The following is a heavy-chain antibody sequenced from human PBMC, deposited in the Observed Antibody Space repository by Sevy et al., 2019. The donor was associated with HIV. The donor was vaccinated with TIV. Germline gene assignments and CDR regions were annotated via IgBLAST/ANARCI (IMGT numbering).Heavy chain of an antibody. CDR3: ASEIAAAGETPFDY. Sequence: GGSLRLSCAASGFTFSSYEMNWVRQAPGKGLEWVSYISSSGSTIYYADSVKGRFTISRDNAKNSLYLQMNSLRAEDTAVYYCASEIAAAGETPFDYWGQGTLVTVSS. J-gene: IGHJ4*02. CDR2: ISSSGSTI. V-gene: IGHV3-48*03. CDR1: GFTFSSYE. D-gene: IGHD6-13*01.